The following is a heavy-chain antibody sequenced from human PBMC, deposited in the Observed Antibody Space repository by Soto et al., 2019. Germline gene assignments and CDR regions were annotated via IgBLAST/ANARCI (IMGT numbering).Heavy chain of an antibody. CDR1: GGSVTGYY. CDR3: ARGTDYTRIASYHYGLDV. CDR2: LYYSGST. V-gene: IGHV4-59*02. Sequence: SETLSLTCTVSGGSVTGYYWSWIRQPPGKGMEWIGYLYYSGSTSYNPSLKSRVTMSVDMSKNQFSLTLTSVTAADTAVYYCARGTDYTRIASYHYGLDVWGKGTTVTVSS. D-gene: IGHD4-4*01. J-gene: IGHJ6*04.